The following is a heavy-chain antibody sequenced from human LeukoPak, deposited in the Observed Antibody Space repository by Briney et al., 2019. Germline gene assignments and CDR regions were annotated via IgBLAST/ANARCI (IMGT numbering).Heavy chain of an antibody. CDR3: RDPFDY. V-gene: IGHV3-30*02. J-gene: IGHJ4*02. Sequence: GGSLRLSCAASGFTLSSYGMHWVRQAPGKGLEWVTFIPYDGSNKYYADSVKGRFTISRDNSKNTLYLQMNSLRAEDTAVYYCRDPFDYWGQGTLVTVSS. CDR2: IPYDGSNK. CDR1: GFTLSSYG.